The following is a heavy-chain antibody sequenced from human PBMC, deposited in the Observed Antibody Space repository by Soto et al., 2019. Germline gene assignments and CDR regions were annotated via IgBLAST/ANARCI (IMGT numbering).Heavy chain of an antibody. J-gene: IGHJ5*02. CDR2: IYYSGST. V-gene: IGHV4-31*03. CDR1: GGSISSGGYY. Sequence: PSQPLSPPRTVSGGSISSGGYYWSWIRQHPGKGLEWIGYIYYSGSTYYNPALEGRVTVSVDTSKNQFSLKLSSVTAADTAVYYCARRSIAAAGWWFDPWGRGTLVTVSS. D-gene: IGHD6-13*01. CDR3: ARRSIAAAGWWFDP.